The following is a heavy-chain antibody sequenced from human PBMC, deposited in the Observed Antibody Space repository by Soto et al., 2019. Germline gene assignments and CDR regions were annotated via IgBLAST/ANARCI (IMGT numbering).Heavy chain of an antibody. CDR1: GFTFSSYW. J-gene: IGHJ4*02. CDR2: IKQDGSEK. CDR3: ARASYYYDSSGYYYIDY. Sequence: GGSLRLSCAASGFTFSSYWMSWVRQAPGKGLEWVANIKQDGSEKYYVDSVKGRFTISRDNAKNSLYLQMNSLRAEDTAVYYCARASYYYDSSGYYYIDYWGQGTLVTVSS. V-gene: IGHV3-7*01. D-gene: IGHD3-22*01.